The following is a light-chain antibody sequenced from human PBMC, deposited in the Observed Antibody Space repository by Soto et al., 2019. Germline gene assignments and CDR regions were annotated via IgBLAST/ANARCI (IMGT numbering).Light chain of an antibody. V-gene: IGKV3-20*01. CDR2: GAS. J-gene: IGKJ1*01. CDR3: QQYGSSPPAWT. Sequence: EIVLTQSPGTLSLSPGERATLSCRASQSVSSSYLAGYQQKPGQAPRLLIYGASSRAAGIPDRFSGSGSGTDFTLTLSRLEPEDFAVYYCQQYGSSPPAWTFGQGTKVEIK. CDR1: QSVSSSY.